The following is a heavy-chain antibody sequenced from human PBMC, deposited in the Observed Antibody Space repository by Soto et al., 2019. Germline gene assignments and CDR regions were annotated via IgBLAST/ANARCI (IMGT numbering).Heavy chain of an antibody. V-gene: IGHV4-31*03. CDR2: IHHSGTT. CDR3: AGAPNLYYCDF. J-gene: IGHJ4*02. CDR1: GDAISSGARS. D-gene: IGHD4-17*01. Sequence: QVQLQESGPGLVKPSETLSLTCTVAGDAISSGARSWSWIRQPPGRGLEWIGSIHHSGTTYYNPSLISRISISLATSQNQFSLTLRSVTAADTAVYWCAGAPNLYYCDFWGQGPLVTVSS.